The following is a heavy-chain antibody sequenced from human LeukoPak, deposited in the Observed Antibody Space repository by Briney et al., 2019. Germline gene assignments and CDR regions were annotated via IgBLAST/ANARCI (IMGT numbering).Heavy chain of an antibody. CDR2: IYSGGST. CDR1: GFTFSSYE. J-gene: IGHJ4*02. Sequence: GGSLRLSCAASGFTFSSYEMNWVRQAPGKGLEWVSVIYSGGSTYYADSVKGRFTISRDNSKNTLYLQMNSLRAEDTAVYYCARDGEWLATIDYWGQGTLVTVSS. CDR3: ARDGEWLATIDY. V-gene: IGHV3-66*01. D-gene: IGHD6-19*01.